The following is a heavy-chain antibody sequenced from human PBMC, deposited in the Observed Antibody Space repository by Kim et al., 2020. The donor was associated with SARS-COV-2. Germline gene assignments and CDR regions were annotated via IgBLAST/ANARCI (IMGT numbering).Heavy chain of an antibody. CDR3: ARDYRNKGMDV. J-gene: IGHJ6*02. V-gene: IGHV3-11*01. Sequence: GGSLRLSCVASGFPLSDYYMTWIRPAPGKGLEWVSYITGTGTTIYYADSVKGRFTISRDNAKNSLYLEMNSLRAEDTAMYYCARDYRNKGMDVWGQGTT. CDR2: ITGTGTTI. CDR1: GFPLSDYY. D-gene: IGHD4-4*01.